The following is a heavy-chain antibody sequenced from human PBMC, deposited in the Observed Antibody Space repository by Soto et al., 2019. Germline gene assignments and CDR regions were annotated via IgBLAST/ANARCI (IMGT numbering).Heavy chain of an antibody. V-gene: IGHV4-31*03. CDR2: IYYSGST. CDR3: ATTRGIAVGGSFDH. CDR1: GGSISSGGYY. Sequence: SETLSLTCTVSGGSISSGGYYWSWIRQHPGKGLEWIGYIYYSGSTYYNPSLKSRVTISVDTSKNQFSLKLSSVAAEDTAIYYCATTRGIAVGGSFDHWGQGTLVTVSS. J-gene: IGHJ5*02. D-gene: IGHD6-13*01.